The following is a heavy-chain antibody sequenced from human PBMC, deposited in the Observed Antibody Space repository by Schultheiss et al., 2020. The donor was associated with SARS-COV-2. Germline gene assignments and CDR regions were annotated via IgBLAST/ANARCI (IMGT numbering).Heavy chain of an antibody. D-gene: IGHD3-22*01. J-gene: IGHJ4*02. CDR1: GGSISSYYW. CDR2: IDWDDDK. V-gene: IGHV2-70*11. CDR3: ARTYYYDSSGYPYYFDY. Sequence: TLSLTCTVSGGSISSYYWSWIRQPAGKGLEWLARIDWDDDKYYSTSLKTRLTISKDTSKNQVVLTMTNMDPVDTATYYCARTYYYDSSGYPYYFDYWGQGTLVTVSS.